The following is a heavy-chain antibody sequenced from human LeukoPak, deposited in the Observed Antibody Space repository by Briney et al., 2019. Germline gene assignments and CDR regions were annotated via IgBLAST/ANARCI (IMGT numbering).Heavy chain of an antibody. CDR1: GFTFSSYS. J-gene: IGHJ4*02. CDR3: ARGPFRQGYCSGGSCYDY. D-gene: IGHD2-15*01. CDR2: ISSSSSYI. V-gene: IGHV3-21*01. Sequence: PGGSLRLSCAASGFTFSSYSMNWVRQAPGKGLEWVSSISSSSSYIYYADSVKGRFTISRDNAKNSLYLQMNSLRAEDTAVYYCARGPFRQGYCSGGSCYDYWGQGTLVTVSS.